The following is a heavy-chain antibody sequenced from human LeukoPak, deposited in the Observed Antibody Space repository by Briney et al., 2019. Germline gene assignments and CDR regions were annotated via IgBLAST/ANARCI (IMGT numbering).Heavy chain of an antibody. CDR2: ISSSGITI. CDR1: GFTFSDYY. D-gene: IGHD5-12*01. CDR3: AKDVVDIVATIKSDWTFDF. Sequence: GRSLRLSCAPSGFTFSDYYISWIRQAPGKGLEWGSYISSSGITIYYADSVKGRFTISRDNAKNSLSLQMNSLRAEDTAVYYCAKDVVDIVATIKSDWTFDFWGQGTLVTVSS. V-gene: IGHV3-11*04. J-gene: IGHJ4*02.